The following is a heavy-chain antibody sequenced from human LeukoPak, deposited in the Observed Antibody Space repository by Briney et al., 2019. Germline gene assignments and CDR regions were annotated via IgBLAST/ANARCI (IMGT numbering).Heavy chain of an antibody. J-gene: IGHJ4*02. CDR3: ARDGHAYGRGSPHY. D-gene: IGHD3-10*01. Sequence: GGSLRLSCAASGFIFSDYYMSWIRQAPGKGLEWVSYISSSGSTKYYADSVKGRFTISRGNAKNSYLQMNSLRAEDTAVYYCARDGHAYGRGSPHYWGQGTLVTVSS. V-gene: IGHV3-11*01. CDR2: ISSSGSTK. CDR1: GFIFSDYY.